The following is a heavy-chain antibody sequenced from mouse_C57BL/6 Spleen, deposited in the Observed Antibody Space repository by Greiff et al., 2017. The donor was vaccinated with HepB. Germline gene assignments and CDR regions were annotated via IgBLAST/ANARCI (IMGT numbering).Heavy chain of an antibody. CDR2: IWGDGST. V-gene: IGHV2-3*01. CDR1: GFSLTSYG. J-gene: IGHJ1*03. Sequence: VKLMESGPGLVAPSQRLSITCTVSGFSLTSYGVSWVRQPPGKGLEWLGVIWGDGSTNYHSALISRLSISKYNSKSQVFLKLTSLQTDDTATYYCAKPIYYGNYWYFDVWGTGTTVTVSS. D-gene: IGHD2-1*01. CDR3: AKPIYYGNYWYFDV.